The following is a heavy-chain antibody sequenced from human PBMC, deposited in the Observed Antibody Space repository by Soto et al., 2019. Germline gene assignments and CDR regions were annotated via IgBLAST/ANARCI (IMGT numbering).Heavy chain of an antibody. J-gene: IGHJ6*02. CDR1: SGSISGYY. CDR2: VVYIGSA. CDR3: SEDHWRQYDSTWQYYGLDV. Sequence: QVQLQESGPGLLKPSETLSLTCTVSSGSISGYYWSWIRPPPGKGLEWIGYVVYIGSAHYKPSLMSRATISVDASKNHFSLRRNSVAAADTAVYYCSEDHWRQYDSTWQYYGLDVWFQGTTVTVSS. V-gene: IGHV4-59*01. D-gene: IGHD6-13*01.